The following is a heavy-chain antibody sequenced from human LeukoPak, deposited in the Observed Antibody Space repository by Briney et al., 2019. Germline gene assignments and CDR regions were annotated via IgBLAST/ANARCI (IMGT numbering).Heavy chain of an antibody. CDR2: INHSGST. J-gene: IGHJ5*02. V-gene: IGHV4-34*01. CDR3: AILHIQLLYGYWFDP. D-gene: IGHD2-2*02. Sequence: SETLSLTCAVYGGSFSGYYWSWIRQPPGKGLEWIGEINHSGSTNYNPSLKSRVTISVDTSKNQCSLKLSSVTAANAAVYYCAILHIQLLYGYWFDPWGQGTLVTVSS. CDR1: GGSFSGYY.